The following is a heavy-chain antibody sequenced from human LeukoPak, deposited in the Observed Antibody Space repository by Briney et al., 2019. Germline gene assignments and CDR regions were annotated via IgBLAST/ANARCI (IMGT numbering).Heavy chain of an antibody. D-gene: IGHD6-13*01. CDR2: IHYTGIT. V-gene: IGHV4-59*08. CDR1: GDSISSHY. J-gene: IGHJ4*02. Sequence: MASETLSLTCTVSGDSISSHYWSWFRQPPGKGLEWIGYIHYTGITKYNPSLKSGVTISLDTSKNQFSLKLSSVTAADTAVYYCARHELSSNWYPAFFDHWGQGTLVIVSS. CDR3: ARHELSSNWYPAFFDH.